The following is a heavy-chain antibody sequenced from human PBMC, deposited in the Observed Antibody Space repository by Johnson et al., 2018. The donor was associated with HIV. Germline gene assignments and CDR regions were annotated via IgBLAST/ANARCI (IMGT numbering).Heavy chain of an antibody. J-gene: IGHJ3*02. CDR2: ISYDGSNK. V-gene: IGHV3-30-3*02. CDR1: GFTFSNYA. CDR3: AKTYSGSNRDAFDI. Sequence: QMLLVESGGGVVQPGRSLRLSCPASGFTFSNYAMHWVRQAPGKGLEWVAVISYDGSNKYYADSVKGRFTISRDNSKNTLYLQMNSLRAEETAVYYCAKTYSGSNRDAFDIWGQGTMVTVSS. D-gene: IGHD1-26*01.